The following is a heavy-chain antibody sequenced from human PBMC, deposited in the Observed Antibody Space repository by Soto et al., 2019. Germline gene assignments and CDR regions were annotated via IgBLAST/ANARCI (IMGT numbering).Heavy chain of an antibody. Sequence: SETLSLTCGVSGYSLTSGYHWGWIRQPPGKGLEWIGTIYHSGTTYYNPSLMSRVTMSVDTSKNQFSLKVTSATAADTAVYFCVRVYGRSSCFFDSWGQGTLVTVSS. CDR1: GYSLTSGYH. CDR3: VRVYGRSSCFFDS. J-gene: IGHJ4*02. D-gene: IGHD6-6*01. V-gene: IGHV4-38-2*01. CDR2: IYHSGTT.